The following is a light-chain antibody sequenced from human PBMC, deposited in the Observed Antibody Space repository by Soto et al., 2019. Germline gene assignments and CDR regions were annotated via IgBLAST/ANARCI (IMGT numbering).Light chain of an antibody. CDR3: SSYATSNTLVV. CDR1: SSDAGAYNY. J-gene: IGLJ2*01. V-gene: IGLV2-14*01. Sequence: QSVLTQPASVSGSLGQAITISCTGTSSDAGAYNYVSWYQQHPVKAPRLLIYEVSIRPSGVSNRFSGSKCGDTASLTISGLQAEDEAEYYCSSYATSNTLVVFGGGTKLTVL. CDR2: EVS.